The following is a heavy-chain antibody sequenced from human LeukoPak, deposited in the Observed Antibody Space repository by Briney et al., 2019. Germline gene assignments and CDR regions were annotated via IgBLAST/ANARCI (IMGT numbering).Heavy chain of an antibody. D-gene: IGHD1-26*01. CDR1: GYTFTGHF. Sequence: ASVKVSCKASGYTFTGHFIQWVRQAPGQGPEWMGRIDPNDGGTNYAQKFQGKVTMTGDTSISTAYMKLSSLRSDDTAVYYCARGSDSGTPRWFDPWGQGTLVTV. V-gene: IGHV1-2*06. CDR3: ARGSDSGTPRWFDP. CDR2: IDPNDGGT. J-gene: IGHJ5*02.